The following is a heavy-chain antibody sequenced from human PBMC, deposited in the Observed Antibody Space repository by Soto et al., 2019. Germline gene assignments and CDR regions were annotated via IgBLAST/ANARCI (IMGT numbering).Heavy chain of an antibody. D-gene: IGHD3-10*01. V-gene: IGHV3-23*01. CDR3: AKGRGGSGSLTPRVDF. CDR1: GFTFKNYA. J-gene: IGHJ4*02. CDR2: ISGGGDTT. Sequence: EVQLLESGGGLVQPGWSLRRSCAASGFTFKNYAMTWVRQAPGKGLEWVSAISGGGDTTSYADSVKGRFTVSRDGSKSTLYLQMSSLRAEDTALYYCAKGRGGSGSLTPRVDFWGQGTLVTVSS.